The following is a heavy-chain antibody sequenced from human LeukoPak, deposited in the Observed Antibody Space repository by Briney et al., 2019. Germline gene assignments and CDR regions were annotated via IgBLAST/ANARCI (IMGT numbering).Heavy chain of an antibody. J-gene: IGHJ4*02. D-gene: IGHD4-17*01. V-gene: IGHV4-34*01. CDR2: INHSGST. Sequence: PSETLSLTCAVYGGPFRGYYWSWIRQPPGKGLEWIGEINHSGSTYYNPSLKSRVTKSVDTSKNQFSLKLSSVTAADTAVYSCARGRYGDYERYFDYWGQGTLVTVSS. CDR3: ARGRYGDYERYFDY. CDR1: GGPFRGYY.